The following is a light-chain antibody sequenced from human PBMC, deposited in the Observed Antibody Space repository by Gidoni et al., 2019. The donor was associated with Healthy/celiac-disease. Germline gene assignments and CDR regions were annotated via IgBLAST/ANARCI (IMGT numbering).Light chain of an antibody. CDR2: AAS. V-gene: IGKV1-39*01. CDR1: QSISSY. CDR3: QQSYSTPGS. Sequence: DIQLNQSPSSLSASVGDRVTITCRASQSISSYLNWYQQKPGKAPKLLIYAASSLQSGVPSRFSGSGSGTDFTLTISSLKPEDFATYYCQQSYSTPGSFGQGTKLEIK. J-gene: IGKJ2*04.